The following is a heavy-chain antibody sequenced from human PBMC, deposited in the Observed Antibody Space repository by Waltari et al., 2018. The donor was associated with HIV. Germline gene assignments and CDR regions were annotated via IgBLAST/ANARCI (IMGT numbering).Heavy chain of an antibody. CDR2: ISSSSSYI. J-gene: IGHJ5*02. CDR3: ARDSLAGFGEFDP. V-gene: IGHV3-21*01. Sequence: EVQLVESGGGLVKPGGSLRLSCAASGFTFSSYSMKWVRQAPVNGLEWVSSISSSSSYIYYADSVKGRFTISRDNAKNSLYLQMNSLRAEDTAVYYCARDSLAGFGEFDPWGQGTLVTVSS. CDR1: GFTFSSYS. D-gene: IGHD3-10*01.